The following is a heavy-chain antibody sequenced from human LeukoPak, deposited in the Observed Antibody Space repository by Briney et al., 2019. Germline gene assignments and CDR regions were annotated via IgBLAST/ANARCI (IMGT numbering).Heavy chain of an antibody. Sequence: SETLSLTCAVYGGSFSGYYWSWNRQPPGKGLEWIGEINHSGSTNYNPSLKSRVTISVDTSKNQFSLKLSSVTAADTAVYYCARGPRGYYGSGSYTLRYWGQGTLVTVSS. CDR1: GGSFSGYY. J-gene: IGHJ4*02. D-gene: IGHD3-10*01. V-gene: IGHV4-34*01. CDR3: ARGPRGYYGSGSYTLRY. CDR2: INHSGST.